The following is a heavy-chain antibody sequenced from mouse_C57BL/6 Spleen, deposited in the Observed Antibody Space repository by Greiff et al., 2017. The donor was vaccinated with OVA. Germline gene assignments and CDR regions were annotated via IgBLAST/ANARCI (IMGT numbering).Heavy chain of an antibody. CDR1: GFTFSSYA. Sequence: EVQGVESGEGLVKPGGSLKLSCAASGFTFSSYAMSWVRQTPEKRLEWVAYISSGGDYIYYADTVKGRFTISRDNARNTLYLQMSSLKSEDTAMYYCTRGSYGSSRAWFAYWGQGTLVTVSA. CDR2: ISSGGDYI. D-gene: IGHD1-1*01. V-gene: IGHV5-9-1*02. CDR3: TRGSYGSSRAWFAY. J-gene: IGHJ3*01.